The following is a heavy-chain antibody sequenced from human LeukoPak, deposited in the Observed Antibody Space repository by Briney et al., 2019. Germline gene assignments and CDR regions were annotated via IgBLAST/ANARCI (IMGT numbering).Heavy chain of an antibody. CDR2: ISSSSSYI. CDR1: GFTLSSYS. D-gene: IGHD6-19*01. CDR3: ARGAGDY. J-gene: IGHJ4*02. Sequence: PGGSLRLSCAASGFTLSSYSMNWVRQAPGKGLEWVSSISSSSSYIYYADSVKGRFTISRDNSKNTLYLQMNSLRAEDTAVYYCARGAGDYWGQGTLVTVPS. V-gene: IGHV3-21*01.